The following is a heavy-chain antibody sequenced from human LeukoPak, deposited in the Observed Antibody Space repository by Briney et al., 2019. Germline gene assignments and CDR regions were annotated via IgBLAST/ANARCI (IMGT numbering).Heavy chain of an antibody. Sequence: PSETLSLTCTVSGGSISSGGYYWSWIRQHPGKGLEWIGYIYYSGSTYYNPSLKSRVTISVDTSKNQFSLKLSSVTAADTAVYYCARVIAAAAFDIWGQGTMGTVSS. CDR3: ARVIAAAAFDI. D-gene: IGHD6-13*01. CDR1: GGSISSGGYY. V-gene: IGHV4-31*03. J-gene: IGHJ3*02. CDR2: IYYSGST.